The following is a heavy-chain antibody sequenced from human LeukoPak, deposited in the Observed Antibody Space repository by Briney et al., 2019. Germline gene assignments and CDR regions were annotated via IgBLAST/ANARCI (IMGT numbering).Heavy chain of an antibody. CDR2: IYYSGRT. J-gene: IGHJ4*02. CDR1: GGSLSSSSHY. V-gene: IGHV4-39*07. Sequence: PSETLSLTCTVSGGSLSSSSHYWGWIRQPPGTGLEWIGSIYYSGRTYYNSSLKSRVTISVDTSKKHFSLNLSSVTATDTAVYYCARVGSGWGDFDYWGQGTLVTVSS. D-gene: IGHD6-19*01. CDR3: ARVGSGWGDFDY.